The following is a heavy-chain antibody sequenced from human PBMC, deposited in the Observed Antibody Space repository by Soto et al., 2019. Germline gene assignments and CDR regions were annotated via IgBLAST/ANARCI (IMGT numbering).Heavy chain of an antibody. J-gene: IGHJ5*02. V-gene: IGHV4-59*01. CDR1: GGSISSYC. CDR2: INYSGST. Sequence: PSETLSLTCTVSGGSISSYCWSWIRQPPGKGLEWIGYINYSGSTNYNPSLKSRVTISVDTSKNQFSLKLSSVTAADTAVYYCARTKRAYYGSRSYYKVDWFDPWGQGTLVTVSS. CDR3: ARTKRAYYGSRSYYKVDWFDP. D-gene: IGHD3-10*01.